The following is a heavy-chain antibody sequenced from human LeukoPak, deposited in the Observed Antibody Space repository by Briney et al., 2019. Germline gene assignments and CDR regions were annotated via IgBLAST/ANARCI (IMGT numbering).Heavy chain of an antibody. CDR2: IYYSGST. V-gene: IGHV4-59*01. CDR3: ARMVRGVPHLDY. D-gene: IGHD3-10*01. CDR1: GGSISSYY. J-gene: IGHJ4*02. Sequence: SETLSLTCTVSGGSISSYYWSWIRQPPGKGLEWIGYIYYSGSTNYNPSLKSRVTISVDTSKNQFSLKLSSVTAADTAVYYCARMVRGVPHLDYWGQGTLVTVSS.